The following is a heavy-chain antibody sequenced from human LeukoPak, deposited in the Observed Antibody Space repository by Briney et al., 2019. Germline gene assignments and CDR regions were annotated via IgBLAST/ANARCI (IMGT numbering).Heavy chain of an antibody. J-gene: IGHJ4*02. D-gene: IGHD6-13*01. CDR3: ARDRWDSSSWYGNFDY. CDR1: RGTFSSYA. Sequence: SVKVSCKASRGTFSSYAISWVRQAPGQGLEWMGRIIPIFGTANYAQKFQGRVTITTDESTSTAYMELSSLRSEDTAVYYCARDRWDSSSWYGNFDYWGQGTLVTVSS. V-gene: IGHV1-69*05. CDR2: IIPIFGTA.